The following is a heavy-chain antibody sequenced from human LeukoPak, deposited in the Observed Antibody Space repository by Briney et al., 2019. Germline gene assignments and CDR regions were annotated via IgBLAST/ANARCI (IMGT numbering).Heavy chain of an antibody. V-gene: IGHV1-3*01. J-gene: IGHJ4*02. CDR3: VKGSGYDSNFDY. CDR1: GYSFTNYA. CDR2: INAGNGNT. Sequence: ASVKVSCKASGYSFTNYAMHWVRQAPGQRLEWMGWINAGNGNTKYSPKFQGRVTITRGTSASTGHVELSSLRSEDTAVYYCVKGSGYDSNFDYWGQGTLVTVSS. D-gene: IGHD5-12*01.